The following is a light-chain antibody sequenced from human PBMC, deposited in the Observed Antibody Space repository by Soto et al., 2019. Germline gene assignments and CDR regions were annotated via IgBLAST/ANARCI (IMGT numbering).Light chain of an antibody. CDR3: QQYGSSPPEHT. CDR2: GAS. CDR1: QSVSSSF. Sequence: EIVLTQSPGTLSLSPGEIATLSCRASQSVSSSFLAWYQHKPGQAPRLLIFGASNRATGIPIRFSGSGAGTDFTLTLSRLEPEDVAVYYGQQYGSSPPEHTFGQGTRLEIK. J-gene: IGKJ5*01. V-gene: IGKV3-20*01.